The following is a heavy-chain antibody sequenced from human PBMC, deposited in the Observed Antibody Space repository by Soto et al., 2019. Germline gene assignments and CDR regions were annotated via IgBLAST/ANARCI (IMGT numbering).Heavy chain of an antibody. J-gene: IGHJ4*02. V-gene: IGHV4-39*07. CDR1: GGSISSSSYY. CDR3: ARAGVWFGELYPGLYYFDY. Sequence: SETLSLTCTVSGGSISSSSYYWGWIRQPPGKGLEWIGSIYHSGSTNYNPSLKSRVTISVDTSKNQFSLKLSSVTAADTAVYYCARAGVWFGELYPGLYYFDYWGQGTLVTVSS. D-gene: IGHD3-10*01. CDR2: IYHSGST.